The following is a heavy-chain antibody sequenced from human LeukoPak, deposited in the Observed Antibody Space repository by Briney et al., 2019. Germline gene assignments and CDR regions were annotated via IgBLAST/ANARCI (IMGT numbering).Heavy chain of an antibody. J-gene: IGHJ4*02. CDR2: INTDGTVT. CDR1: GFTFSKYW. CDR3: ATKQWLAPPPDS. Sequence: AGSLRLSCAASGFTFSKYWMLWVRQGPGKGLESVSRINTDGTVTTYADSVKGRFTVSRDNADNTVFLQMNSVRDGDTAVYYCATKQWLAPPPDSWGQGTPVTVSS. V-gene: IGHV3-74*01. D-gene: IGHD6-19*01.